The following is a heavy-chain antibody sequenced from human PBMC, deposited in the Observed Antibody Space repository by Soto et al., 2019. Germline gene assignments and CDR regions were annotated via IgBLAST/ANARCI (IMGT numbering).Heavy chain of an antibody. Sequence: SETLSLTCAVYGGSFSGYYWSWIRQPPGKGLEWIGEINHSGSTNYNPSLKSRVTISVDTSKNQFYLKLSSVTAADTAVYYCARGEIDYGDSSYFDYWGQGTLVTVSS. V-gene: IGHV4-34*01. D-gene: IGHD4-17*01. CDR2: INHSGST. CDR1: GGSFSGYY. J-gene: IGHJ4*02. CDR3: ARGEIDYGDSSYFDY.